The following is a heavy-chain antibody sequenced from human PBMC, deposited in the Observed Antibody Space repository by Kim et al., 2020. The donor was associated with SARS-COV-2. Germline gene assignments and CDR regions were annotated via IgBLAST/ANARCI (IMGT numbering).Heavy chain of an antibody. Sequence: LETLSLTCIVSGGSITSSSYYWGWIRQPPGKGLEWIGSINYSGSTSYNPSLKSRVTISVDTSKNQFSLKLSSLTAADTAVYYCAREYSRSSGTYFYYQY. D-gene: IGHD6-6*01. CDR2: INYSGST. V-gene: IGHV4-39*01. CDR1: GGSITSSSYY. J-gene: IGHJ6*03. CDR3: AREYSRSSGTYFYYQY.